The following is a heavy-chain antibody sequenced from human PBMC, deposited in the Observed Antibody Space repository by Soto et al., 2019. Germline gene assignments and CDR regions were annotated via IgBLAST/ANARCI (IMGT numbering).Heavy chain of an antibody. D-gene: IGHD1-7*01. CDR3: AKDRRAGGNYGFYSDF. J-gene: IGHJ4*02. Sequence: GGSLRLACAASGFTFSSYGMTWVRQAPGKGLEWVSFSSATGAGTYYADSVKGRFTISRDNSKNTLYLQMTSLRADDTAVYYCAKDRRAGGNYGFYSDFWGQGALVTVS. CDR1: GFTFSSYG. CDR2: SSATGAGT. V-gene: IGHV3-23*01.